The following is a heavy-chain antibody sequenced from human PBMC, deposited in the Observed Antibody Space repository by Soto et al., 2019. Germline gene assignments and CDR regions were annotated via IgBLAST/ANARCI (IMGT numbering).Heavy chain of an antibody. CDR3: ARDRGASDY. V-gene: IGHV3-33*01. CDR1: GFTFSSYG. D-gene: IGHD3-10*01. Sequence: QVQLVESGGGVVQPGRSLRLSCAASGFTFSSYGMHWVRQAPGKGLEWVAVIWDDGSNKYYADSVKGRFTISRDNSKNTLYLQMNSLRAEDTAVYYCARDRGASDYWGQGTLVTVSS. CDR2: IWDDGSNK. J-gene: IGHJ4*02.